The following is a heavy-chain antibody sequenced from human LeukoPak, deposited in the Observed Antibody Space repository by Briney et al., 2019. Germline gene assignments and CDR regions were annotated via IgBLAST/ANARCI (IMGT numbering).Heavy chain of an antibody. J-gene: IGHJ4*02. CDR1: GYTFTGYC. CDR2: VNPYNGGT. D-gene: IGHD3-22*01. Sequence: ASVKVSCKASGYTFTGYCIHWVRQAPGQGLEWMGWVNPYNGGTNYAQKFQGRVTMTSDTSISTAFMELSSLTPDDTAVYYCARSYCDSSGDYGAYWGQGTLVTVSS. CDR3: ARSYCDSSGDYGAY. V-gene: IGHV1-2*02.